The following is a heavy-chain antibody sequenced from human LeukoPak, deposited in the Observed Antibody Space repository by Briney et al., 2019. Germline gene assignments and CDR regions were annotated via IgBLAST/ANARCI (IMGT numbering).Heavy chain of an antibody. CDR3: ARDPPTYYYDSSPLWH. CDR2: IRYDGTTQ. Sequence: PGGSLRLSCAASEFIFSSYGMHWVRQAPGKGLEWVAFIRYDGTTQYYADSVKGRFTIFRDNAKNSLYLQMNSLRAEDTAVYYCARDPPTYYYDSSPLWHWGQGTLVTVSS. J-gene: IGHJ4*02. V-gene: IGHV3-30*02. CDR1: EFIFSSYG. D-gene: IGHD3-22*01.